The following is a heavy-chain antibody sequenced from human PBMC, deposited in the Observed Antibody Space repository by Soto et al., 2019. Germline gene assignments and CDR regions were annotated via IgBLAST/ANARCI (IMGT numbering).Heavy chain of an antibody. CDR3: ARGGGVGVAGSAAFDM. D-gene: IGHD3-3*01. CDR1: GYPVTAYY. Sequence: QLHLVQSGAVVKKPGASVTVSCSASGYPVTAYYMHWVRQAPGRGLEWMGGINPATGAAKYTQTFQGRVTMPRDTSTNTGFMELSGLTSEDTAGFYCARGGGVGVAGSAAFDMWGQGTLVTVSS. V-gene: IGHV1-2*02. J-gene: IGHJ3*02. CDR2: INPATGAA.